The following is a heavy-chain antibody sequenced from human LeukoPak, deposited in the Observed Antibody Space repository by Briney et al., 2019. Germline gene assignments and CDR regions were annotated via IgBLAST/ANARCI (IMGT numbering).Heavy chain of an antibody. CDR3: AVLTSGSYRDETDGY. CDR1: GFTFSSYG. D-gene: IGHD1-26*01. V-gene: IGHV3-33*01. CDR2: IWYDGSNK. J-gene: IGHJ4*02. Sequence: GRSLRLSCAASGFTFSSYGMHWVRQAPGKGLEWVAVIWYDGSNKYYADSVKGRFTISRDNSKNTLYLQMNSLRAEDTAVYYCAVLTSGSYRDETDGYWGQGTLVTVSS.